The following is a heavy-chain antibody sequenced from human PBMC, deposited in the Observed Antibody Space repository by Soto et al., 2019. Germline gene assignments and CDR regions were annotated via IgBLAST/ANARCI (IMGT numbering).Heavy chain of an antibody. J-gene: IGHJ4*02. CDR2: FDPEDGET. D-gene: IGHD4-17*01. CDR1: GYTLTELS. Sequence: GASVKVSCKVSGYTLTELSMHWVRQAPGKGLEWMGGFDPEDGETIYAQKFQGRVTMTEDTSTDTAYMELSSLRSEDTAVYYCAIVTTVTTIRGRYFDYWGQGTLVTVSS. V-gene: IGHV1-24*01. CDR3: AIVTTVTTIRGRYFDY.